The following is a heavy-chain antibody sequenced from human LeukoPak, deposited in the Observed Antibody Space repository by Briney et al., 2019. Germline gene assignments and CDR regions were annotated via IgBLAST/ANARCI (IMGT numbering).Heavy chain of an antibody. Sequence: GGSLRLSCAASGFTVSSKYMHWVRQAPGKGLEYLSAISSNGGSTYYADSVKGRFTVSRDNSKNTLYLQMTSLRPDDTAVYYCVKIARDWGQGTLVTVSS. CDR1: GFTVSSKY. CDR3: VKIARD. J-gene: IGHJ4*02. V-gene: IGHV3-64D*09. CDR2: ISSNGGST.